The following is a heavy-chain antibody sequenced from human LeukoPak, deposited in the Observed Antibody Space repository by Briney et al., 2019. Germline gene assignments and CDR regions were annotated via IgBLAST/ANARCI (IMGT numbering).Heavy chain of an antibody. V-gene: IGHV3-30*18. CDR2: VSADGRTQ. Sequence: PGGSLRLSCAASGFTFRTYSIHWVRQAPGKGLEWVTVVSADGRTQLYSDSVKGRFTISRDNSKNTLYLQMNSLRAEDTAAYYCAKGIAARPWGYYYYYMDVWGKGTTVTVSS. CDR1: GFTFRTYS. J-gene: IGHJ6*03. D-gene: IGHD6-6*01. CDR3: AKGIAARPWGYYYYYMDV.